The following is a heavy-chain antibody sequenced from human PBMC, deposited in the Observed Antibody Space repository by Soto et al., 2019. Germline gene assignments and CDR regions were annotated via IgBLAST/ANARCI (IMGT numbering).Heavy chain of an antibody. Sequence: PGGSLRLSCAASGFTVSNYAMAWVRQAPGKGLEWVSEIHIGESKVYADSMKGRVTISRDNSKNTLYLQMNSLRVEDTALYYCAKDRQPDGIWTFDSWGQGTMVTVSS. CDR2: IHIGESK. D-gene: IGHD3-9*01. CDR1: GFTVSNYA. J-gene: IGHJ4*02. V-gene: IGHV3-23*01. CDR3: AKDRQPDGIWTFDS.